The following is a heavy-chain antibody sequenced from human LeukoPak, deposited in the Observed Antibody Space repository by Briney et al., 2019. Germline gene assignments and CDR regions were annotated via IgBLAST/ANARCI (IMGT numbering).Heavy chain of an antibody. CDR3: ARKYYDGSGYFDY. Sequence: GGSLRLSCAASGFTFSGYSMNWVRQAPGKGLEWVSYISSSSSPIYYPDAVRGRFTIFRDNAKNSLFLQMNSLRAEDTAVYYCARKYYDGSGYFDYWGQGTLVTVSS. CDR1: GFTFSGYS. V-gene: IGHV3-48*01. CDR2: ISSSSSPI. D-gene: IGHD3-22*01. J-gene: IGHJ4*02.